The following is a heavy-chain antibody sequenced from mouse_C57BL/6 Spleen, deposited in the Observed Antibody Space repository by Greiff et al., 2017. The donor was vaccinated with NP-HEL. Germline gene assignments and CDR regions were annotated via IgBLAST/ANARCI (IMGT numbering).Heavy chain of an antibody. CDR2: IYPGNSDT. Sequence: VQLQQSGTVLARPGASVKMSCKTSGYTFTSYWMHWVKQRPGQGLEWIGAIYPGNSDTSYNQKFKGKAKLTAVTSASTAYMELSSLTNEDYAVYYCTRSGYGSSYWFAYWGQGTLVTVSA. V-gene: IGHV1-5*01. CDR3: TRSGYGSSYWFAY. CDR1: GYTFTSYW. D-gene: IGHD1-1*01. J-gene: IGHJ3*01.